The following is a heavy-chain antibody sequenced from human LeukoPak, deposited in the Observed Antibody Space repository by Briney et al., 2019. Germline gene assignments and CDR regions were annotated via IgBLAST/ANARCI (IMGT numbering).Heavy chain of an antibody. V-gene: IGHV3-23*01. D-gene: IGHD1-26*01. CDR2: ISGSGGST. J-gene: IGHJ6*03. CDR3: AKSGVGGSYLHYYYYYMDV. Sequence: GGSLRLSCAASGFTFSSYAMSWVRQAPGKGLEWVSAISGSGGSTYYADSVKGRFTISRDNSKNTLYLQMNSLRAEDTAVYYCAKSGVGGSYLHYYYYYMDVWGKGTTVTVSS. CDR1: GFTFSSYA.